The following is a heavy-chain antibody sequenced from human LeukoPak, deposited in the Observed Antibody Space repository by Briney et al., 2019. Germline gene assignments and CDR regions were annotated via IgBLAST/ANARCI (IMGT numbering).Heavy chain of an antibody. J-gene: IGHJ4*02. Sequence: PGGSLRLSCTASGFIFSNHGMNWVSQAPGKGLEWISYISSTSSDIYYLDSVKGRFTISRDNAKNSLYLQMNSLRAEDTAVYYCARETAVTGSYYFDYWGQGTLVTVSS. CDR2: ISSTSSDI. V-gene: IGHV3-21*05. D-gene: IGHD6-19*01. CDR1: GFIFSNHG. CDR3: ARETAVTGSYYFDY.